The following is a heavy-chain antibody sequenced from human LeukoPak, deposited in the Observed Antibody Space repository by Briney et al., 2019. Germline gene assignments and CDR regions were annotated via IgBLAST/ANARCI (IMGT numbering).Heavy chain of an antibody. J-gene: IGHJ4*02. D-gene: IGHD3-22*01. V-gene: IGHV4-59*01. CDR3: ARVFLNYYDSSGYYFDY. Sequence: SETLSLTCTVSGGSISSYYWSWIRQPPGKGLEWIGYISYTGSTNYNPSLKSRVTISVDTSKNQLSLKLSSVTAADTAVYYCARVFLNYYDSSGYYFDYWGQGTLLTVSS. CDR1: GGSISSYY. CDR2: ISYTGST.